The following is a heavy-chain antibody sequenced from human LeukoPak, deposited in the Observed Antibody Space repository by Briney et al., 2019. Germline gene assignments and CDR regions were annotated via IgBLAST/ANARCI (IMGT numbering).Heavy chain of an antibody. V-gene: IGHV1-46*01. D-gene: IGHD5-18*01. CDR3: ARGVEQLWFVDVPYYYYYMDV. J-gene: IGHJ6*03. CDR2: INPSGGST. CDR1: GYTFTSYY. Sequence: ASVKVSCKASGYTFTSYYMHWVRQAPGQGLEWMGIINPSGGSTSYAQKFQGRVTMTRDTSTSTVYMELSSLRSEDTAVYYCARGVEQLWFVDVPYYYYYMDVWGKGTTVTVSS.